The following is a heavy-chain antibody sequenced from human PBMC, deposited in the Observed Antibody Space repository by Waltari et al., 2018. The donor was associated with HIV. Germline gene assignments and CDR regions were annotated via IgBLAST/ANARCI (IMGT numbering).Heavy chain of an antibody. CDR3: AREGIVAAPFDF. CDR2: ISRDGSSK. J-gene: IGHJ4*02. V-gene: IGHV3-30*01. Sequence: QVQLVESGGGLVQPGGSLRLSCVASGFIFRDFAIHWVRQAPGKGLEWVAVISRDGSSKYYADSVQGRFTISRDNSKNSLHLHMNSLRPKDTAVYYCAREGIVAAPFDFWGLGTLVTVSS. D-gene: IGHD2-15*01. CDR1: GFIFRDFA.